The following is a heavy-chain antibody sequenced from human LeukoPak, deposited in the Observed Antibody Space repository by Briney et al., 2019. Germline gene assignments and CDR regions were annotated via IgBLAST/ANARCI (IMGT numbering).Heavy chain of an antibody. CDR2: IYYSGST. CDR1: GVSISSSSYY. V-gene: IGHV4-39*07. CDR3: ARAGTGAFDY. J-gene: IGHJ4*02. Sequence: SETLSLTCTVSGVSISSSSYYWGWIRQPPGKGLEWIGSIYYSGSTYYNPSLKSRVTISVDTSKNQFSLKLSSVTAADTAVYYCARAGTGAFDYWGQGTLVTVSS. D-gene: IGHD7-27*01.